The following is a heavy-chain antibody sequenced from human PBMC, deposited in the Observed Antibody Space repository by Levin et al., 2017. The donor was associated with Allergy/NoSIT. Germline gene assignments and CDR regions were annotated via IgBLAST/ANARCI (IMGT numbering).Heavy chain of an antibody. J-gene: IGHJ4*02. CDR2: FSGGVGST. V-gene: IGHV3-23*01. CDR3: AKTDYYGPGSYYIPRS. CDR1: GFSFRSYA. D-gene: IGHD3-10*01. Sequence: GGSLRLSCAASGFSFRSYAMSWVRQGPGKGLEWVSVFSGGVGSTYYADSVKGRFTISKDNPKDTLYLQMNSLRVEDTAVYYCAKTDYYGPGSYYIPRSWGQGTLVTVSS.